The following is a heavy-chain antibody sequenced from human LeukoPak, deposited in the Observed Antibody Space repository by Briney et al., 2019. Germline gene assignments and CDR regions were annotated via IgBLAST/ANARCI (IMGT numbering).Heavy chain of an antibody. V-gene: IGHV4-30-4*08. Sequence: SETLSLTCTVSGGSISSGDYYWSWIRQPPGKGLEWIGYIYYSGSTYYNPSLKSRVTISVDTSKNQFSLTLSSVTAADTAVYYCASLPLELFFDYWGQGTLVTVSS. J-gene: IGHJ4*02. CDR3: ASLPLELFFDY. D-gene: IGHD1-26*01. CDR2: IYYSGST. CDR1: GGSISSGDYY.